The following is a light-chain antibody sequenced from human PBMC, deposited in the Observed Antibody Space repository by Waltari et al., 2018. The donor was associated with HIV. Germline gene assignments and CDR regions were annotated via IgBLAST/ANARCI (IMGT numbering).Light chain of an antibody. Sequence: DIQLTQSPSSVSASVGDTVILTCRASQGITTSLAWYQNKPGGAPNLLICDAYKLQNGVPSRVGGSGSGTDFTLTITGLQPEDFAIYYCQQANSFPHTFGGGTRVGIK. CDR1: QGITTS. V-gene: IGKV1-12*01. J-gene: IGKJ4*01. CDR2: DAY. CDR3: QQANSFPHT.